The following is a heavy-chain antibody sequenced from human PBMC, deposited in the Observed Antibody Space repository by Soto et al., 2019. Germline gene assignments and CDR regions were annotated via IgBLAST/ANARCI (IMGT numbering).Heavy chain of an antibody. Sequence: HPGGSLRLSCAASGFTFSSYAMSWVRQAPGKGLEWVSAISGSGGSTYYADSVKGRFTISRDNSKNTLYLQMNSLRAEDTAVYYCANGQLADGAFDIWGQRTMVTVSS. J-gene: IGHJ3*02. CDR3: ANGQLADGAFDI. CDR2: ISGSGGST. V-gene: IGHV3-23*01. CDR1: GFTFSSYA. D-gene: IGHD6-13*01.